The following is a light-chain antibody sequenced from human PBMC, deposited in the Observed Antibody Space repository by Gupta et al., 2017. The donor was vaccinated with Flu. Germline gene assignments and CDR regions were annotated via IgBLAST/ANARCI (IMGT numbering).Light chain of an antibody. V-gene: IGKV3-20*01. Sequence: EVVLTQSPGTLSLSPGERVTLSCRASQSLSSTYVAWYQQKPGQSPKLLIFGASNRASGTPDRFSGGGSGTDFTLTISRLEPEDFAVYYCQQYALSPQTFGQGTKVEV. J-gene: IGKJ1*01. CDR2: GAS. CDR1: QSLSSTY. CDR3: QQYALSPQT.